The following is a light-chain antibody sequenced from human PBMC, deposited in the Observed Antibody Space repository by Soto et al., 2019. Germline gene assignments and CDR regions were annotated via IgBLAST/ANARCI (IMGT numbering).Light chain of an antibody. V-gene: IGLV1-40*01. Sequence: QSVLTQPPSVSGAPGQRVTISCTGSSSNIGAGYDVHWYQQLPGTAPKLLIYANSNRPSGVPDRFSGSKSGTSASLAITGLHAEDESDYYSQSYDSSLSGDVVFGGGTKVTVL. CDR1: SSNIGAGYD. CDR2: ANS. J-gene: IGLJ2*01. CDR3: QSYDSSLSGDVV.